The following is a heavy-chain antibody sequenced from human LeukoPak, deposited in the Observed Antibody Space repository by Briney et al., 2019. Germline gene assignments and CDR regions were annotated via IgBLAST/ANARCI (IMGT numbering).Heavy chain of an antibody. CDR3: AKGQMATILGFDS. J-gene: IGHJ4*02. CDR2: VKTSADDT. Sequence: QPGGSLRLSCAASGFTFSSYAMSWVRQAPGRGLEWVSAVKTSADDTYYANSVKGRFTISRDNSKSTVYLQMNSLRAEDTALYYCAKGQMATILGFDSWGQGALVTVSS. CDR1: GFTFSSYA. D-gene: IGHD5-24*01. V-gene: IGHV3-23*01.